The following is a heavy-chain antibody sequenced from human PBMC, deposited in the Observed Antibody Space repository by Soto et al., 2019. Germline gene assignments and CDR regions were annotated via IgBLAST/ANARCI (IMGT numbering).Heavy chain of an antibody. CDR1: GGSFSSFA. CDR2: IIPVSGTV. CDR3: ARDDST. J-gene: IGHJ3*01. D-gene: IGHD3-22*01. Sequence: QVQLVQSGAEMKKPGSSVKVSCNASGGSFSSFAISWVRQAPGQGLEWLGRIIPVSGTVNYAQKFQGRLTITADQSTTTAYRELTILTSADTAMYYCARDDSTWGQGTMVTVSS. V-gene: IGHV1-69*18.